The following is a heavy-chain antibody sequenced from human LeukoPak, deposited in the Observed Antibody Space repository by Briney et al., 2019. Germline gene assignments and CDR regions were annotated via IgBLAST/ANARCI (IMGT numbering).Heavy chain of an antibody. J-gene: IGHJ4*02. CDR3: ARAHTFTEYFDY. V-gene: IGHV4-30-2*01. CDR1: GGSISSGGYS. D-gene: IGHD2/OR15-2a*01. Sequence: SETLSLTCAVSGGSISSGGYSWSWIRQPPGKGLEWIGYIYHSGSTYYNPSLKSRVTISVDRSKNQFSLKLSSVTAADTAVYYCARAHTFTEYFDYWGQGTPVTVSS. CDR2: IYHSGST.